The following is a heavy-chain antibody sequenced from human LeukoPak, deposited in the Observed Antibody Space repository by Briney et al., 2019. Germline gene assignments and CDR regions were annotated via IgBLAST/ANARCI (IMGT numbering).Heavy chain of an antibody. CDR1: GFTFSSYA. J-gene: IGHJ4*02. CDR2: INHSGST. Sequence: GSLRLSCAASGFTFSSYAMSWVRQAPGKGLEWIGEINHSGSTNYNPSLKSRVTISVDTSKNQFSLKLSSVTAADTAVYYCARGRGLLLWGQGTLVTVSS. CDR3: ARGRGLLL. V-gene: IGHV4-34*01. D-gene: IGHD3-10*01.